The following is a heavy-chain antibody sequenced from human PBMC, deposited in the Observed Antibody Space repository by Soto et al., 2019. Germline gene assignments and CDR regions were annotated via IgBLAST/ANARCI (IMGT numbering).Heavy chain of an antibody. J-gene: IGHJ4*02. D-gene: IGHD6-13*01. CDR2: IHSGGNT. CDR1: GFSVGSNY. V-gene: IGHV3-53*02. CDR3: TRAGTSSSWNYFDY. Sequence: EVQVVETGGGLIQPGGSLRLSCAASGFSVGSNYRSWVRQAPGKGLQWVSIIHSGGNTFYADSVRGRFPISRDDSKNTLFLQMNSLRAEDTAVYYCTRAGTSSSWNYFDYWGQGTLVTVSA.